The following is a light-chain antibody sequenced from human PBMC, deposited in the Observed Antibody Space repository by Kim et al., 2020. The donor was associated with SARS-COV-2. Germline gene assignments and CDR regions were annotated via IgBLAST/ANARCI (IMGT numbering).Light chain of an antibody. J-gene: IGKJ3*01. CDR2: DTS. Sequence: SSLSAAVGEKVTITCQASLYIGDYLNWYQQRPGKAPELLIYDTSNLEGGVPSRFSATKSGTDFTFTITNLQAEDVATYYCQQRFAFGPGTKVDIK. V-gene: IGKV1-33*01. CDR3: QQRFA. CDR1: LYIGDY.